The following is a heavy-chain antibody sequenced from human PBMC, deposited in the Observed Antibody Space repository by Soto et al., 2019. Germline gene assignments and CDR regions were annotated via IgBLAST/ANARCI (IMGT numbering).Heavy chain of an antibody. CDR2: MNPINGAP. CDR3: ARVRHPARQYYYYYGMDV. D-gene: IGHD6-6*01. CDR1: GYGFTACD. V-gene: IGHV1-8*02. J-gene: IGHJ6*02. Sequence: GAPVKVSCRASGYGFTACDIKWVRQASGQGLEWMGWMNPINGAPDSARRSQGRVSMTRNTATGTAYLELTSRRSEDTAVYYCARVRHPARQYYYYYGMDVWGQRSTVTV.